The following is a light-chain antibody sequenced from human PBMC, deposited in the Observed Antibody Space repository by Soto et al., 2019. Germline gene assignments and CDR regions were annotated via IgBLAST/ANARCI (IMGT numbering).Light chain of an antibody. CDR2: GAS. CDR3: HQYNSPPGT. J-gene: IGKJ2*01. V-gene: IGKV3-20*01. Sequence: EIVLTQSPCTLSLSPGERATLSCRTSQSVSSSYFAWYQHKPGQAPRLLIYGASRRATGIPDRFSGSGSGTDFTLTISRLEPEDFAVYYCHQYNSPPGTFGQGTKLDIK. CDR1: QSVSSSY.